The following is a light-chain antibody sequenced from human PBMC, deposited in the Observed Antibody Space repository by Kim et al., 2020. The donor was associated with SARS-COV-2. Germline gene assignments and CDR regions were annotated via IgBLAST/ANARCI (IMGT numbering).Light chain of an antibody. CDR3: QQYEALPYS. Sequence: SASVGDRVTFTCQASRDISNFLNWYQQKPGKAPTLLIHDASNLERGVPPRFSGSGFGTDFTFTITSLQPEDLGTYWCQQYEALPYSFGQGTKLEI. V-gene: IGKV1-33*01. CDR1: RDISNF. J-gene: IGKJ2*01. CDR2: DAS.